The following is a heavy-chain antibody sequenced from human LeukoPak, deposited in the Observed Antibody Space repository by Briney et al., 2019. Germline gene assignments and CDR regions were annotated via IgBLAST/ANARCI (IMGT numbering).Heavy chain of an antibody. CDR3: AMGFGELLRNGMDV. J-gene: IGHJ6*02. Sequence: GGSLRLSCAASGFTFSSYWMHWVRQAPGKGLEWVSGISWNSGSIGYADSVKGRFTISRDNAKNSLYLQMNSLRAEDTALYYCAMGFGELLRNGMDVWGQGTTVTVSS. V-gene: IGHV3-9*01. CDR1: GFTFSSYW. D-gene: IGHD3-10*01. CDR2: ISWNSGSI.